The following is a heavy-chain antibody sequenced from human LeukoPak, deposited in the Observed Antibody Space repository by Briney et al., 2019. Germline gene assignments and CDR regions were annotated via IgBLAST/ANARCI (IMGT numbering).Heavy chain of an antibody. CDR2: IKHDGSEK. D-gene: IGHD1-14*01. CDR3: ATETNGRHYDY. CDR1: GFTFSGYW. Sequence: SGGSLRLSCAASGFTFSGYWMSWVRQAPGKGLEWVANIKHDGSEKYHVASVKGRFTISRDNSQNSLYLQMNSLRPEDTAVYYCATETNGRHYDYWGQGTLLTVSS. V-gene: IGHV3-7*01. J-gene: IGHJ4*02.